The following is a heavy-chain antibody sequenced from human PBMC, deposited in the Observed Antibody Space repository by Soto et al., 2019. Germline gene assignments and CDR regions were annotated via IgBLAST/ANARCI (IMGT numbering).Heavy chain of an antibody. Sequence: ASVKVSCKASGYTFTGYYMHWVRQAAGQGLEWMGWINPNSGGTNYAQKFQGRVTMTRDTSISTAYMELSRLRSDDTAVYYCARVLRYDSHSMDVWRQGTTVTVSS. CDR2: INPNSGGT. CDR3: ARVLRYDSHSMDV. CDR1: GYTFTGYY. D-gene: IGHD3-22*01. V-gene: IGHV1-2*02. J-gene: IGHJ6*02.